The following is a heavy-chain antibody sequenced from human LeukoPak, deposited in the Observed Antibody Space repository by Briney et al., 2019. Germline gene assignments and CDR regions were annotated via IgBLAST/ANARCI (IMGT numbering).Heavy chain of an antibody. CDR1: GFSLSTSGMG. J-gene: IGHJ4*02. Sequence: ESGPTLVNPTQTLTLTCTFSGFSLSTSGMGVHWIRQPPGKALEWLALIYWDDDKRYSPSLKSRLTITKDTSKNQVVLTMTNMDPVDTATYYCAHRRPDYYDKGGSLDWGQGTLVTVSS. V-gene: IGHV2-5*02. D-gene: IGHD3-22*01. CDR3: AHRRPDYYDKGGSLD. CDR2: IYWDDDK.